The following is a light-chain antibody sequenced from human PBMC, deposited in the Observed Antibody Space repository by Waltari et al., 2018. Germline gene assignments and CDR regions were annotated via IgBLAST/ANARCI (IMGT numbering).Light chain of an antibody. CDR2: KDI. Sequence: SYELSQPPSVSVSPGQTARSTCSGDALPKQYDFWYQQRPGPAPVLLIYKDIERPSGIPERFPVSSSGTSDTLTISGVEAEDEADYYCQSADSSASYKVFGGGTKLTVL. CDR3: QSADSSASYKV. J-gene: IGLJ2*01. V-gene: IGLV3-25*03. CDR1: ALPKQY.